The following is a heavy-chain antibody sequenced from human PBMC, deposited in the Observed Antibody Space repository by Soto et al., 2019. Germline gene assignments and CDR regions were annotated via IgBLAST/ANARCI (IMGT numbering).Heavy chain of an antibody. V-gene: IGHV1-18*01. CDR3: AREASVLITAAQPSRFDS. J-gene: IGHJ4*02. D-gene: IGHD2-8*01. CDR1: GYSFMKYG. Sequence: QVQLVQSGPEMKKPGASVKVSCKGFGYSFMKYGINWLRQAPGQGLEWVGWISPYSGYTHSAQKFHCSLSLTTDTAASTAYMELRILRSADTALYSCAREASVLITAAQPSRFDSWGQGTLVTVSS. CDR2: ISPYSGYT.